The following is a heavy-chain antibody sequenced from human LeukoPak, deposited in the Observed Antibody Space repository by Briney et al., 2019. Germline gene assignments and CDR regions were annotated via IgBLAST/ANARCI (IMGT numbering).Heavy chain of an antibody. Sequence: GGSLRLSCAASGFTFSSYAMIWVRQAPGKGLEWVSYISGSSSAIHYADSVKGRFTISRDNANNSLYLQMNSLRAEDTAVYYCARGCGSLSLGYWGQGTLVAVSS. CDR1: GFTFSSYA. J-gene: IGHJ4*02. CDR2: ISGSSSAI. D-gene: IGHD1-26*01. CDR3: ARGCGSLSLGY. V-gene: IGHV3-48*04.